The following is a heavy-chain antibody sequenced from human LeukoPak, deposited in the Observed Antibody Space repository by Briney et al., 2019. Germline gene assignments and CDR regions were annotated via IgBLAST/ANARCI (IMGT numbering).Heavy chain of an antibody. CDR1: GGSISSYY. D-gene: IGHD5-18*01. J-gene: IGHJ4*02. Sequence: SETLSLTCTVSGGSISSYYRSWIRQPPGKGLDWIGSIYYSGSTNYSPSLKSRISMSVDTSKNQFSLKLSSVTAADTAVYYCARGLNRGYIYGSIFDYWGQGTLVSVSS. V-gene: IGHV4-59*01. CDR2: IYYSGST. CDR3: ARGLNRGYIYGSIFDY.